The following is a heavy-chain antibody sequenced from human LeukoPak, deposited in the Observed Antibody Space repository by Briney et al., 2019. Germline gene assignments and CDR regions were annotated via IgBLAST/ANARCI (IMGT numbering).Heavy chain of an antibody. CDR1: GLIFSSYG. CDR3: ARDSALAQAVMFDY. CDR2: ISYDGSNK. D-gene: IGHD6-19*01. Sequence: PGGSLRLSCAASGLIFSSYGMHWVRQAPGKGLEWVAVISYDGSNKYYADSVKGRFTISRDNSDNTLFLQMNGLRAADTAVYYCARDSALAQAVMFDYWGQGTLVTVSS. V-gene: IGHV3-30*03. J-gene: IGHJ4*02.